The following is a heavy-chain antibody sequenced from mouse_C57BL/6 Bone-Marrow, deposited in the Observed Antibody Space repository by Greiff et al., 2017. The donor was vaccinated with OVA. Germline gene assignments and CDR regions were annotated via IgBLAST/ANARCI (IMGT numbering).Heavy chain of an antibody. CDR3: TTFITTVVAPFFDY. V-gene: IGHV14-4*01. CDR1: GFNIKDDY. J-gene: IGHJ2*01. D-gene: IGHD1-1*01. CDR2: IDPENGDT. Sequence: VQLQQSGAELVRPGASVKLSCTASGFNIKDDYMHWVKQRPEQGLEWIGWIDPENGDTEYASKFQGKATITADTSSNTAYLQLSSLTSEDTAVYYCTTFITTVVAPFFDYWGQGTTLTVSS.